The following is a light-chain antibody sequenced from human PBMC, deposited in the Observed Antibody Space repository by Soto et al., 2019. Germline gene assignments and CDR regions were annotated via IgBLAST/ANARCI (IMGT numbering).Light chain of an antibody. CDR1: QGISNY. CDR2: GAS. Sequence: DIQMTQSPSSLSASVGDRVTITCRASQGISNYLAWYQQKPGKVPKLLIHGASTLLSGVPSRFSGSGSGTDFTLTISSLQPEDVATYYCQKYDSALPFGGGTKVEIK. CDR3: QKYDSALP. V-gene: IGKV1-27*01. J-gene: IGKJ4*01.